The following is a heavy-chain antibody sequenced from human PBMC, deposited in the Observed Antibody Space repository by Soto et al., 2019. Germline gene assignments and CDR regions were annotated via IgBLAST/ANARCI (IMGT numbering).Heavy chain of an antibody. CDR3: ARGTDFWSGLGYYYYGMDV. J-gene: IGHJ6*02. V-gene: IGHV4-31*03. D-gene: IGHD3-3*01. Sequence: PSETLSLTCTVSGGSISSGGYYWSWIRQHPGKGLEWIGYIYYSGSTYYNPSLKSRVTISVDTSKNQFSLNLSSVTAADTAVYYCARGTDFWSGLGYYYYGMDVWGQGTTVTVSS. CDR2: IYYSGST. CDR1: GGSISSGGYY.